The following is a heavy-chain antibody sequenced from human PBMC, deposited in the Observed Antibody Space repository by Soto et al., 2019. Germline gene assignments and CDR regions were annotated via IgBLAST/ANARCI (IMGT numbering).Heavy chain of an antibody. CDR3: ARGRRDIPDWFDP. CDR1: GGSISSYY. J-gene: IGHJ5*02. D-gene: IGHD2-15*01. CDR2: IYYSGST. Sequence: TSETLSLTCTVSGGSISSYYWSWIRQPPGKGLEWIGYIYYSGSTNYNPSLKSRVTISVDTSKNQFSLKLSSVTTADTAVYYCARGRRDIPDWFDPWGQGTLVTVSS. V-gene: IGHV4-59*01.